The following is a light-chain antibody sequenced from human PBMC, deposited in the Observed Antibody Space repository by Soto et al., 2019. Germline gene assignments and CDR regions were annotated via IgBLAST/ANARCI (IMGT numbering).Light chain of an antibody. CDR1: SSDVGAYNY. V-gene: IGLV2-14*01. J-gene: IGLJ2*01. CDR3: YSYTTSSTRV. CDR2: DVS. Sequence: QSALTQPASVSGSPGQSITISCNGTSSDVGAYNYVSWYQQHPGKAPKLMIYDVSNRPSGVSNRFSGSKSGNTASLTISGLQAEDEADYYCYSYTTSSTRVFGGGTKLTVL.